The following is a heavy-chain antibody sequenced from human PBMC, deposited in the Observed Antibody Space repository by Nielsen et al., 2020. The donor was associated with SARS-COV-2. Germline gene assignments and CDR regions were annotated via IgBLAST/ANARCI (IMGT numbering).Heavy chain of an antibody. Sequence: GGSLRPSCAASGFPFSTPWMTWVRQPPGKGRGWVGRIKSKVDGGTTDYAGPVKGRFTISRDDSKNTLYLQMNSLKTEDTAVYYCTTGGITMVRGVMQYWGQGTLVTVSP. CDR1: GFPFSTPW. CDR3: TTGGITMVRGVMQY. J-gene: IGHJ1*01. V-gene: IGHV3-15*01. D-gene: IGHD3-10*01. CDR2: IKSKVDGGTT.